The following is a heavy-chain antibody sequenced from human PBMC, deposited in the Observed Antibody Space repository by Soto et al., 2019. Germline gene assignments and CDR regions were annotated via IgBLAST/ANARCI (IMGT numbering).Heavy chain of an antibody. D-gene: IGHD2-2*02. Sequence: PGGSLRLSCAASGFTFSSYSMNWVRQAPGKGLEWVSSISSSSSYIYYADSVKGRFTISRDNAKNSLYLQMNSLRAEDTAVYYCARGSAIVVVPAAIVAFDIWGQGTMVTVSS. CDR3: ARGSAIVVVPAAIVAFDI. CDR1: GFTFSSYS. CDR2: ISSSSSYI. V-gene: IGHV3-21*01. J-gene: IGHJ3*02.